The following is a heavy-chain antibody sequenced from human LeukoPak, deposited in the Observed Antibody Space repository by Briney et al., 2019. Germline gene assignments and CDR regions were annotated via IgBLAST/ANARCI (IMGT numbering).Heavy chain of an antibody. Sequence: SETLSLTCTVSGNSIRSYYWNWIRQPPGKGLEWIGYIYYSGTTSYNPPLRSRVTISVDMSKNQFSLRLTSVTAADTAVYYCARQSEGFDSWGQGTLVTVSS. CDR1: GNSIRSYY. V-gene: IGHV4-59*08. CDR2: IYYSGTT. CDR3: ARQSEGFDS. J-gene: IGHJ4*02.